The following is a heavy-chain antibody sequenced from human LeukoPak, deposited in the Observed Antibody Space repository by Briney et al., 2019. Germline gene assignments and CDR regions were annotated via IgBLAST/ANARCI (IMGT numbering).Heavy chain of an antibody. D-gene: IGHD6-13*01. V-gene: IGHV4-59*01. J-gene: IGHJ4*02. Sequence: SETLSLTCSVSGGSIRNYFWSWIRQPPGKGLEWIGYFYYSGDAKYRPSLKSRLTISADTSKNQFSLKLKSVTAADTAVYYCASGTGYFDFWGQGILVTVSS. CDR2: FYYSGDA. CDR3: ASGTGYFDF. CDR1: GGSIRNYF.